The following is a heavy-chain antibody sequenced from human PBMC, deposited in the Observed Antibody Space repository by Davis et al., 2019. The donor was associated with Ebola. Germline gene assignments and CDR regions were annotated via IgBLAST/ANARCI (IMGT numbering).Heavy chain of an antibody. CDR3: ARDYGDYEILWYFDL. CDR2: IYTSGST. V-gene: IGHV4-4*07. Sequence: PGGSLRLSCTVSGGSISSYYWSWIRQPAGKGLEWIGRIYTSGSTNYNPSLKSRVTMSVDTSKNQFSLKLSSVTAADTAVYYCARDYGDYEILWYFDLWGRGTLVTVSS. CDR1: GGSISSYY. D-gene: IGHD4-17*01. J-gene: IGHJ2*01.